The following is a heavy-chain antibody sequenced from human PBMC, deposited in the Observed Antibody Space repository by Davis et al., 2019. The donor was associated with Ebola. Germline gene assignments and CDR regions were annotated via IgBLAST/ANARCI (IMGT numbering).Heavy chain of an antibody. J-gene: IGHJ6*02. CDR2: IIPMFGTP. D-gene: IGHD3-10*01. Sequence: SVKVSCKASGGTFRTSAISWVRQAPGQGLEWMGGIIPMFGTPNYAQKFHGRVTITAEEFTSTVYMELSSLRSEDTAVYYCARTLEFTSGELYRRYGMDVWGQGTTVSASS. CDR1: GGTFRTSA. CDR3: ARTLEFTSGELYRRYGMDV. V-gene: IGHV1-69*13.